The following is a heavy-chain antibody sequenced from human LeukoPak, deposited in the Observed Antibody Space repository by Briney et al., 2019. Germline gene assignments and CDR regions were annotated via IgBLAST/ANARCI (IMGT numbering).Heavy chain of an antibody. J-gene: IGHJ5*02. D-gene: IGHD2-2*01. V-gene: IGHV3-53*01. CDR2: IYSGGST. CDR3: ARGAPYCSSTSCYVNWFDP. CDR1: GFTVSSNY. Sequence: GGSLRLSCAASGFTVSSNYMSRVRQAPGKGLEWVSVIYSGGSTYYADSVKGRFTTSRDNSKNTLYLQMNSLRAEDTAVYYCARGAPYCSSTSCYVNWFDPWGQGTLVTVSS.